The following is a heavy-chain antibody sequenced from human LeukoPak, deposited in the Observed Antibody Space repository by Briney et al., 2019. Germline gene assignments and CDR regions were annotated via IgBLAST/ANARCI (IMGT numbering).Heavy chain of an antibody. CDR2: IKQDGSAK. V-gene: IGHV3-7*01. Sequence: GGSLRLSCAASGFTFNRYWMSWVRQAPGKELQWVANIKQDGSAKYYVDSVKGRFTISRDNAKNSLYLQMNSLRAEDTAVYYCARDGAYYDFWSGDANAFDIWGQGTMVTVSS. CDR1: GFTFNRYW. J-gene: IGHJ3*02. D-gene: IGHD3-3*01. CDR3: ARDGAYYDFWSGDANAFDI.